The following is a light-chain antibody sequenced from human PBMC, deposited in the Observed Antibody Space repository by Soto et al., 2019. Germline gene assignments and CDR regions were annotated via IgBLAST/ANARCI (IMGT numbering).Light chain of an antibody. J-gene: IGKJ1*01. CDR2: GAS. CDR1: QSISRY. V-gene: IGKV3-20*01. CDR3: QQYGSSPPT. Sequence: IVLTQSPGPLSLSPGERTTLSCRASQSISRYLAWYQQKPGQGPRLLIYGASSRATGTPDRFSGSGSGTDFTLTINRLEPEDFALYYCQQYGSSPPTLGQGTKVDIK.